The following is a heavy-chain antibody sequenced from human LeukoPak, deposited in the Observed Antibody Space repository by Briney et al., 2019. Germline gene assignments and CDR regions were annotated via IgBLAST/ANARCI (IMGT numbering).Heavy chain of an antibody. D-gene: IGHD4-17*01. J-gene: IGHJ6*03. Sequence: GGSLRLSCAASGFTFSSYWMSWVRQAPGKGLEWVSGISGSGGTTYYADSAKGRFTISRDNSKNTLYLQMNSLRAEDTAVYYCAKDADYGDYWHYYYMDVWGKGTTVTTSS. CDR3: AKDADYGDYWHYYYMDV. CDR2: ISGSGGTT. V-gene: IGHV3-23*01. CDR1: GFTFSSYW.